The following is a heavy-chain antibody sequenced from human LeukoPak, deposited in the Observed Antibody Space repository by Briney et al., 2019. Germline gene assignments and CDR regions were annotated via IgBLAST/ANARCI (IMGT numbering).Heavy chain of an antibody. D-gene: IGHD5-18*01. Sequence: ASVTVSCKVSGYTLTELSMHWVRQAPGKGLEWMGGFDPEDGETIYAQKFQGRVTMTEDTSTDTAYMELSSLRSEDTAVYYCATEASYGYAFDYWGQGTLVTVSS. J-gene: IGHJ4*02. V-gene: IGHV1-24*01. CDR3: ATEASYGYAFDY. CDR1: GYTLTELS. CDR2: FDPEDGET.